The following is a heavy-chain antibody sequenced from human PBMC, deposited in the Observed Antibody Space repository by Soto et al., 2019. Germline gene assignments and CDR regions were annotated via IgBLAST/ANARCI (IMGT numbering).Heavy chain of an antibody. D-gene: IGHD6-13*01. Sequence: EVQLVQSGAEVKKPGESLRISCKGSGYSFTSYWISWVRHLPGKGLEWMVRIDPSDSYTNYSPSFQGNVTISADKSISTAYLQWSSLKASDTAMYYCAAGHSSSRGGMDVWGQGTTVTVSS. CDR2: IDPSDSYT. V-gene: IGHV5-10-1*03. CDR3: AAGHSSSRGGMDV. J-gene: IGHJ6*02. CDR1: GYSFTSYW.